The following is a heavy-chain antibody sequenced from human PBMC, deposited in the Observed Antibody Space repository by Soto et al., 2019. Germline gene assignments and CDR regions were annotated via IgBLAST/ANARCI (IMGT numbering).Heavy chain of an antibody. D-gene: IGHD2-21*01. CDR1: GDSISTYY. CDR2: VYYSGST. V-gene: IGHV4-59*01. CDR3: ARTRMIEAWIDY. Sequence: SETLSLTCDVSGDSISTYYWSWIRQPPGKGLEWIGYVYYSGSTLYNPSLESRVTLSIDMSKKQVSLKLSSVIAADTAVYYCARTRMIEAWIDYWGHGTLVTVSS. J-gene: IGHJ4*01.